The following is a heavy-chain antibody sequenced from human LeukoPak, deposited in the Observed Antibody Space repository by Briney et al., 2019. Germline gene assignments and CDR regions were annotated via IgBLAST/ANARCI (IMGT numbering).Heavy chain of an antibody. V-gene: IGHV3-23*01. CDR1: GFTFSNYA. D-gene: IGHD3-10*01. Sequence: PGGSLRLSCSASGFTFSNYALNWVRQAPGKGLEWVSGISNSGGTTYYADSVKGRFTISRDNSKNSLYLQMNSLRAEDAAVYYCARAYLGGVITFAYWGQGTLVTVSS. J-gene: IGHJ4*02. CDR2: ISNSGGTT. CDR3: ARAYLGGVITFAY.